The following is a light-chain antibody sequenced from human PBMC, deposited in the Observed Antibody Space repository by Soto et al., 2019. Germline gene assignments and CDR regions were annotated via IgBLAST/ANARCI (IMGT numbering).Light chain of an antibody. V-gene: IGKV3-11*01. CDR1: QSVSSY. CDR2: DAS. CDR3: QQRSNWPVT. J-gene: IGKJ1*01. Sequence: EILLTQSPATLSLSPGERATLSCRASQSVSSYLAWYQRKPGQAPKLLIYDASSRATGVPARFSGSGSGTDFTLTISSLEPEDFAVYYCQQRSNWPVTFGQGTKV.